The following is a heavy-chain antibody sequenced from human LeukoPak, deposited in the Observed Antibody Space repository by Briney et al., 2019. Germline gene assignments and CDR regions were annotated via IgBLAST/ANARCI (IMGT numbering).Heavy chain of an antibody. Sequence: SEILSLTCTVSGGSISSSSYYWGWIRQPPGKGLEWIGSIYYSGSTYYNPSLKSRVTISVDTSKNQFSLKLSSVTAADTAVYYCATHSGYDFDAFDIWGQGTMVTVSS. D-gene: IGHD5-12*01. CDR1: GGSISSSSYY. CDR3: ATHSGYDFDAFDI. V-gene: IGHV4-39*07. CDR2: IYYSGST. J-gene: IGHJ3*02.